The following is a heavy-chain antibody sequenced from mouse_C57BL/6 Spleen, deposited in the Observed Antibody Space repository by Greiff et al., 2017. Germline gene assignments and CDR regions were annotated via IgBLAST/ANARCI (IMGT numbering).Heavy chain of an antibody. Sequence: QVQLQQSGPELVKPGASVKISCKASGYAFSSSWMNWVKQRPGKGLEWIGRIYPGDGDTNYNGKFKGKATLTADKSSSTAYMQLSSLTSEDSAVYFCARDLGGSSLSYFDDWGQGTTLTVSS. CDR3: ARDLGGSSLSYFDD. J-gene: IGHJ2*01. CDR1: GYAFSSSW. D-gene: IGHD1-1*01. CDR2: IYPGDGDT. V-gene: IGHV1-82*01.